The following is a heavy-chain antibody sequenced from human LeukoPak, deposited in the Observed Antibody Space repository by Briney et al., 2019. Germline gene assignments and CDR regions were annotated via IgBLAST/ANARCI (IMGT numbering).Heavy chain of an antibody. Sequence: SETLSLTCTVSGGSMSSSFWIGLRQAPGGGGEWIGYMHTSGNTTYNPSLKSRVTMSVDTSKKQFSLKLTSMSVADTAVYFCARVPDGIRFDYWGQGALVT. D-gene: IGHD1-26*01. CDR2: MHTSGNT. V-gene: IGHV4-4*09. J-gene: IGHJ4*02. CDR1: GGSMSSSF. CDR3: ARVPDGIRFDY.